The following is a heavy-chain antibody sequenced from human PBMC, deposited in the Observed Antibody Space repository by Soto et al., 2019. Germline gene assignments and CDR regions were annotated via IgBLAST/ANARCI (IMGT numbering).Heavy chain of an antibody. Sequence: EASVKVSCKASGYTFTSYGISWVRQAPGQGLGWMGWISAYNGNTNYAQKLQGRVTMTTDTSTSTAYMELRSLRSDDTAVYYCARGRPHYYDSSGYYGAFDIWGQGTMVTVSS. V-gene: IGHV1-18*01. CDR3: ARGRPHYYDSSGYYGAFDI. CDR1: GYTFTSYG. CDR2: ISAYNGNT. D-gene: IGHD3-22*01. J-gene: IGHJ3*02.